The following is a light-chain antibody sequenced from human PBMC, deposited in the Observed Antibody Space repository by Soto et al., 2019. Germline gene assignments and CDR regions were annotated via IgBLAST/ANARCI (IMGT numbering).Light chain of an antibody. CDR3: QQYHTSPLT. CDR2: GPS. V-gene: IGKV3-20*01. Sequence: EIMLTQSPGTLSLSPGERATLSCRASQSITSSFLAWYQQKPGQAPRLLISGPSSRATGIPERFSASGSGTDFTLTISRLEPEDFALYYCQQYHTSPLTFGQGTKVDIK. CDR1: QSITSSF. J-gene: IGKJ1*01.